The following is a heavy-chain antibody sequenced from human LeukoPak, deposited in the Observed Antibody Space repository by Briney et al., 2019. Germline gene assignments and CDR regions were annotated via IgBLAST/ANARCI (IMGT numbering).Heavy chain of an antibody. CDR3: ARDDIIVGATTLDY. CDR2: ISSDGSNK. V-gene: IGHV3-30*04. J-gene: IGHJ4*02. CDR1: GFIFSTYA. D-gene: IGHD1-26*01. Sequence: GGSLRLSCEASGFIFSTYAMHWVRQAPGKGLEWWAVISSDGSNKYHVDSVKGRFTISRDNSKNTLYLEMDSVRLGDTAVYYCARDDIIVGATTLDYWGQGTLVTVPS.